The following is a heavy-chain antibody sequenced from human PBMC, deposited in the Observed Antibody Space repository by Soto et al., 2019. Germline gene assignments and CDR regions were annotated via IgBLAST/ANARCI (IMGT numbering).Heavy chain of an antibody. Sequence: WGSLRLSCAASGFTVSSNYMSWFRQAPGKGLEWVSVIYSGGSTYYADSVKGRFTISRDNSKNTLYLQMNSLRAEDTAVYYCAREFGCSSTSCYFGWFDPWGQGTLVTVSS. V-gene: IGHV3-53*01. CDR3: AREFGCSSTSCYFGWFDP. CDR2: IYSGGST. CDR1: GFTVSSNY. D-gene: IGHD2-2*01. J-gene: IGHJ5*02.